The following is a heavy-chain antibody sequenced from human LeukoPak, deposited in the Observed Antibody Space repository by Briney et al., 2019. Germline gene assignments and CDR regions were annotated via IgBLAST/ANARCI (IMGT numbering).Heavy chain of an antibody. J-gene: IGHJ4*02. CDR2: IYTSGST. CDR3: ARLSADSSSSRGFDY. CDR1: GASISSYY. V-gene: IGHV4-4*07. Sequence: SETLSLTCTVSGASISSYYWTWIRQLAGKGLEWIGRIYTSGSTNYNPSLKSRVAMSVDTSKNQFSLKLSSVTAADTAVYYCARLSADSSSSRGFDYWGQGTLVTVSS. D-gene: IGHD2-2*01.